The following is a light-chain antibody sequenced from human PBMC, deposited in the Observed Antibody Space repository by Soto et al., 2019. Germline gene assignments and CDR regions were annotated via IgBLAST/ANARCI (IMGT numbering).Light chain of an antibody. Sequence: QSVLTQPPSVSGAPGQRVTISCTGSSSNIGAGYDVHWYQQLPGTAPKLLIYGSSNRPSGVPDRFSGSNSGTSASLAITGLQAEDEADYYCQSYDSRLSGSVFGGGTKVTVL. CDR3: QSYDSRLSGSV. V-gene: IGLV1-40*01. CDR2: GSS. J-gene: IGLJ3*02. CDR1: SSNIGAGYD.